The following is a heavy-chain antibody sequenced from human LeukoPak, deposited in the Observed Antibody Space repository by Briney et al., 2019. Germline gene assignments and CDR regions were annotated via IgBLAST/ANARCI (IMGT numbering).Heavy chain of an antibody. D-gene: IGHD1-26*01. CDR2: ISYDGSNK. CDR1: GFTFSRNA. CDR3: ARDPGGLSGSGRYNWCDP. V-gene: IGHV3-30*01. J-gene: IGHJ5*02. Sequence: GGSLRLSCAASGFTFSRNAMRWVRQAPGKGLEWVSVISYDGSNKYYADSVKGRFSISRDNSKNTLYLQMNSLRAEDTAVYNCARDPGGLSGSGRYNWCDPWGQGTLVTVSS.